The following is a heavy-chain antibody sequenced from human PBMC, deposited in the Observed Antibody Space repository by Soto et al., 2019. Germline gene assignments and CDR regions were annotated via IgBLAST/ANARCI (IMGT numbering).Heavy chain of an antibody. J-gene: IGHJ6*02. D-gene: IGHD3-9*01. CDR1: GYTFTSCG. Sequence: GSVKVSCKASGYTFTSCGISWGLHAPGQGREWMGWSSDDNGNTNNAQKLQCRTTMTTDSSTSTANMELRSLRTDDPAVYYCARDPMDMWESLRYFDRFYYYYGMDVWGQGTTVTVSS. V-gene: IGHV1-18*01. CDR2: SSDDNGNT. CDR3: ARDPMDMWESLRYFDRFYYYYGMDV.